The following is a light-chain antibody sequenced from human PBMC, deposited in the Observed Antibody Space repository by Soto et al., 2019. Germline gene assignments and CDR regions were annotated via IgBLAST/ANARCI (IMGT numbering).Light chain of an antibody. Sequence: EIVMTXSPATLSVSXXXXXTLSCRASQSVNSNLAWYQQKPAQAPRLLIHGASTRATGIPARFSGSGSGTEFKLTISSLQSEDFAVYYCLQYNNWPRTFGQGTKVEIK. J-gene: IGKJ1*01. CDR2: GAS. V-gene: IGKV3-15*01. CDR3: LQYNNWPRT. CDR1: QSVNSN.